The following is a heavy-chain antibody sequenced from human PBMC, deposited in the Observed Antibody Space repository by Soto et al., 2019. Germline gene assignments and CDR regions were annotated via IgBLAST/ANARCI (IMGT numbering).Heavy chain of an antibody. CDR3: ARHPTTVTSHFDY. CDR2: IYYSGST. Sequence: SETLSLTCTVSGGSISSYYWSWIRQPPGKGLEWIGYIYYSGSTNYNPSLKSRVTISVDTSKNQFSLKLSSVTAADTAVYYCARHPTTVTSHFDYWGQGTLVTVS. J-gene: IGHJ4*02. V-gene: IGHV4-59*08. CDR1: GGSISSYY. D-gene: IGHD4-17*01.